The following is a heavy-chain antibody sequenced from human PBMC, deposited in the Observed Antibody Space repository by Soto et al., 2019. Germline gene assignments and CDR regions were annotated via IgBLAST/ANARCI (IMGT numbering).Heavy chain of an antibody. V-gene: IGHV1-8*01. Sequence: QVQLVQSGAEVKKPGASVKVSCKASGYTFTSYDINWVRQATGQGLEWMGWMNPNSGNTGYAQKCQGRVTMTRNTSISTAYMELSSLRSEDTAVYYCARAPRHVVATIDYYYYYYMDVWGKGTTVTVSS. CDR2: MNPNSGNT. CDR3: ARAPRHVVATIDYYYYYYMDV. CDR1: GYTFTSYD. D-gene: IGHD5-12*01. J-gene: IGHJ6*03.